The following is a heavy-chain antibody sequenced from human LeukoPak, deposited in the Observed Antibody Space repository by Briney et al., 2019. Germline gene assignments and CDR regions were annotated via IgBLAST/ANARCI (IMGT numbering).Heavy chain of an antibody. CDR1: GFTFSTYS. Sequence: GGSLRLSCAASGFTFSTYSMNWVRQAPGKGLEWVSYISSRGSSIYYGDSVKGRFTISRDNAKNSLYLQMNSLRVEDTAVYYCARDLVSYYNYYMGVWGKGTTVTVSS. CDR3: ARDLVSYYNYYMGV. D-gene: IGHD3-16*01. V-gene: IGHV3-48*01. CDR2: ISSRGSSI. J-gene: IGHJ6*03.